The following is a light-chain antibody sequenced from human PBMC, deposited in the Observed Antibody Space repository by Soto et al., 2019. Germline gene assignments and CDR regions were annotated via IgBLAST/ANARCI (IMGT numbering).Light chain of an antibody. CDR2: DAS. J-gene: IGKJ3*01. Sequence: DIQLTPSPSSLSASVGARVTITCQARQDISNHLNWYQQKPGKAPNLLIYDASDLETGVPSRFSGGGSGTFFSFTINSLQPEDIATYYCQKHDGVPLFGPGTKVEIK. V-gene: IGKV1-33*01. CDR1: QDISNH. CDR3: QKHDGVPL.